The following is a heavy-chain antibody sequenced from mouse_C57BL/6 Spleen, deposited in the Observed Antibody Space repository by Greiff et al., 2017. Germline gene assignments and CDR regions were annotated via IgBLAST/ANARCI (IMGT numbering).Heavy chain of an antibody. J-gene: IGHJ2*01. V-gene: IGHV1-50*01. D-gene: IGHD1-1*02. CDR2: IDPSDSYT. CDR1: GYTFTSYW. CDR3: AMVFDY. Sequence: QVQLQQPGAELVKPGASVKLSCKASGYTFTSYWMQWVKQRPGQGLEWIGEIDPSDSYTNYNQKFKGKATLTVDTSSSTAYMQLSSLTSEDSAVYYCAMVFDYWGQGTTLTVSS.